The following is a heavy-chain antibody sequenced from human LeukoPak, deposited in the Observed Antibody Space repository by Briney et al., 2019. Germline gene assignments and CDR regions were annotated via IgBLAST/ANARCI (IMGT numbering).Heavy chain of an antibody. V-gene: IGHV4-59*08. Sequence: PSETLSLTCTVSGGSISSYYWSWIRQPPGKGLEWIGYIYYSGSTNYNPSLKSRVTISVDTSKDQFSLKLSSVTAADTAVDYCARNDFWSGPPPSYYYMDVWGKGTTVTVSS. CDR3: ARNDFWSGPPPSYYYMDV. CDR2: IYYSGST. J-gene: IGHJ6*03. CDR1: GGSISSYY. D-gene: IGHD3-3*01.